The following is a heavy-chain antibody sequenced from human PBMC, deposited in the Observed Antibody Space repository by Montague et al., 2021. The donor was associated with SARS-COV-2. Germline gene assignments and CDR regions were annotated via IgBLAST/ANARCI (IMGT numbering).Heavy chain of an antibody. V-gene: IGHV4-59*13. J-gene: IGHJ6*02. CDR1: GGSLSTYY. CDR2: IYYTGNT. CDR3: AREGIPTPGAEWKILHYHGMDV. D-gene: IGHD1-14*01. Sequence: SETLSLTCTVSGGSLSTYYWSWIRQPPGKGLECIGYIYYTGNTNYNPSLKSRVTISVDTSKNQFSLKLGSVTAADAAVYYCAREGIPTPGAEWKILHYHGMDVWGQGTTVTVSS.